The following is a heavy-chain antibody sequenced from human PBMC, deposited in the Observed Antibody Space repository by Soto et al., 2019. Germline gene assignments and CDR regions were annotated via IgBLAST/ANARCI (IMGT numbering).Heavy chain of an antibody. D-gene: IGHD6-13*01. Sequence: SETLSLTCTVSGGSISSYYWSWIRQPPGKGLEWIGYIYYSGSTNYNPSLKSRVTISVDTSKNQFSLKLSSVTAADTAVYYCATLAAAGSDYWGQGTLVTVSS. J-gene: IGHJ4*02. V-gene: IGHV4-59*01. CDR2: IYYSGST. CDR1: GGSISSYY. CDR3: ATLAAAGSDY.